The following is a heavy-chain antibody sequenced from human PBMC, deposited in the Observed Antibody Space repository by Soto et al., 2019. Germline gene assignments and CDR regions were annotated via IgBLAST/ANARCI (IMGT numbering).Heavy chain of an antibody. Sequence: ASVKVSCKAFGYTFTTYYVHWVRQAPGQGLEWMGMINPSAGSTSYAQKFQGRVTMTRDTSTTTVYMELSSLRSEDTAVYYCAREDDRDAARGFDIWGQGTVVTVSS. V-gene: IGHV1-46*01. D-gene: IGHD6-6*01. CDR3: AREDDRDAARGFDI. J-gene: IGHJ3*02. CDR2: INPSAGST. CDR1: GYTFTTYY.